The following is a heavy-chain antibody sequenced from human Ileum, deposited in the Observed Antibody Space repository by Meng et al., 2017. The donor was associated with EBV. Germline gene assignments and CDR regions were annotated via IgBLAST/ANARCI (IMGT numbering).Heavy chain of an antibody. V-gene: IGHV4-34*01. CDR3: RNAFCSAAAGCSDY. CDR2: INESGST. J-gene: IGHJ4*02. D-gene: IGHD3-3*01. CDR1: GGSFRGNY. Sequence: QVRLQQWGAGLLKPSETLSSTCADYGGSFRGNYWSWIRQSPGKRLEWIGEINESGSTNYNPSLKSRVTILMDTSKNQFSLKLTSVTAADAAVYYCRNAFCSAAAGCSDYWGQGTLVTVSS.